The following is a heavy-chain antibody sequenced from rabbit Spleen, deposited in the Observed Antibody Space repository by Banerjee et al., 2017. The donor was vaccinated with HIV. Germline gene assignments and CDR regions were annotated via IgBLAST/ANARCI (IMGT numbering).Heavy chain of an antibody. D-gene: IGHD1-1*01. CDR3: ARSGNVGYFRLDL. CDR2: IYTTSTT. CDR1: GLDFSGDSY. V-gene: IGHV1S40*01. J-gene: IGHJ3*01. Sequence: QSLEESGGGLVKPGAFLTLTCKASGLDFSGDSYDSYMCWVRQAPGKGLEWIACIYTTSTTYYASWAKGRFTISKTSSTTVTLQMTSLTPADTATYFCARSGNVGYFRLDLWGQGTLVTVS.